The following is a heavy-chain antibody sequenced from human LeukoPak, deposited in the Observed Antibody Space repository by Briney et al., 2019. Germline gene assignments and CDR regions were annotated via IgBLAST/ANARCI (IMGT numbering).Heavy chain of an antibody. V-gene: IGHV4-39*01. CDR1: GGSISGDGYH. CDR2: VHYTGST. CDR3: ARTSHSGYMVRGVLYYGMDV. Sequence: PSETLSLTCSVSGGSISGDGYHWGWIRRPPGKGLEWLGSVHYTGSTCCKTSLKSRLTVDMDTSRNQFSLRLSSVTAADTAVYYCARTSHSGYMVRGVLYYGMDVWGQGTTVTVSS. J-gene: IGHJ6*02. D-gene: IGHD3-10*01.